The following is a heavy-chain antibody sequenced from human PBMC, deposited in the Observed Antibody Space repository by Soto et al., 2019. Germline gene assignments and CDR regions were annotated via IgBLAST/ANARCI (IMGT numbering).Heavy chain of an antibody. D-gene: IGHD3-22*01. V-gene: IGHV3-30*18. CDR1: GFTFSSYG. CDR2: ISYDGSNK. J-gene: IGHJ4*02. CDR3: AKVTTYYYDSSGYYYDY. Sequence: GGALRLSCAASGFTFSSYGMHWVRQAPGEGLEWVAVISYDGSNKYYADSVKGRFTISRDNSKNTLYLQMNSLRAEDTAVYYCAKVTTYYYDSSGYYYDYWGQGTLVTVSS.